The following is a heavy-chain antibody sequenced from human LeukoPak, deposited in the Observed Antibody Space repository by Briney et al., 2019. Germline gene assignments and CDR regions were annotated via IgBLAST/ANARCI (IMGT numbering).Heavy chain of an antibody. D-gene: IGHD3-3*01. Sequence: ESGPTLVKPTQTLTLTCTFSGFSLSTSEVGVGWIRQPPGKALEWLALIYWNDDKRYSPSLQSRLTITKDTSKDQVVLTMTNMDPVDTGTYYCARGRGSARSPLFDFWGQGTLVTVSS. CDR2: IYWNDDK. J-gene: IGHJ4*02. CDR3: ARGRGSARSPLFDF. CDR1: GFSLSTSEVG. V-gene: IGHV2-5*04.